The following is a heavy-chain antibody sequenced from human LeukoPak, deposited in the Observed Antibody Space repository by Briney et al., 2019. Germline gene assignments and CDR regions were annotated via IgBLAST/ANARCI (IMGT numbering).Heavy chain of an antibody. CDR2: IKRDGSEK. V-gene: IGHV3-7*04. CDR3: ARGFPIDY. CDR1: GFTFSNSW. J-gene: IGHJ4*02. Sequence: GGSLRLSCAASGFTFSNSWMNWVRQAPGKGLEWVANIKRDGSEKYYVDSVKGRFTISRDNAKNSLYLQMNSLRAEDTAVYYCARGFPIDYWGQGTLATVSS.